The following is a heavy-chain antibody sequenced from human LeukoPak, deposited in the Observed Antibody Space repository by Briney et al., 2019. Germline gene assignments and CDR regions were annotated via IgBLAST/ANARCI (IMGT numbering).Heavy chain of an antibody. CDR1: GYTFTGYY. CDR2: INPNSGGT. D-gene: IGHD1-1*01. J-gene: IGHJ4*02. CDR3: ARGSDWNDLFDY. V-gene: IGHV1-2*02. Sequence: GASVKVSCKASGYTFTGYYMHWVRQAPGQGLGWMGWINPNSGGTNYAQKFQGRVTMTRDTSISTAYMDLSSLESDDTAVYYCARGSDWNDLFDYWGQGTLVTVSS.